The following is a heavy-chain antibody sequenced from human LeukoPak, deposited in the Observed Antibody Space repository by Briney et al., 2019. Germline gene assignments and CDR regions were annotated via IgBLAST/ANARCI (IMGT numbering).Heavy chain of an antibody. V-gene: IGHV4-38-2*02. J-gene: IGHJ5*02. CDR1: GYSISSGYY. CDR2: IYHSGST. Sequence: SETLSLTCTVSGYSISSGYYWGWIRQPPGKGLEWIGSIYHSGSTYYNPSLKSRVTISVVTSKNQFSLKLSSVTAADTAVYYCARDLGASSAHWFDPWGQGTLVTVSS. D-gene: IGHD3-16*01. CDR3: ARDLGASSAHWFDP.